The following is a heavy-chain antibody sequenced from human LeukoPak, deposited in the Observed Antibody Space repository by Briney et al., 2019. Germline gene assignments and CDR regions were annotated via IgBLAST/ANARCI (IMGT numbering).Heavy chain of an antibody. Sequence: GGSLRLSCAASGFSISNYWMNWVRQAPGKGLEWVANIKQDGSEKNYVDSVKGRFTISRDNAKNSLILQMNSLRAEDTAVYYCARDLGSSSPYYYYGMDVWGQGTTVTVSS. V-gene: IGHV3-7*01. J-gene: IGHJ6*02. CDR2: IKQDGSEK. CDR3: ARDLGSSSPYYYYGMDV. CDR1: GFSISNYW. D-gene: IGHD6-6*01.